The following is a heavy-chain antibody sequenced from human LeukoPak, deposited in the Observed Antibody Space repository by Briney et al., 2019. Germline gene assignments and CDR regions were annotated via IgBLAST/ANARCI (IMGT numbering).Heavy chain of an antibody. V-gene: IGHV3-21*01. CDR2: ISSSSTYI. CDR1: GFSFSNCS. D-gene: IGHD4-17*01. Sequence: GGSLRLSCAASGFSFSNCSMNWVRQAPGKGLEWVSSISSSSTYIYYADSLEGRFTISRDNVRNSLYLQMNSMRDEDTAVYYCARAPGDYYYYYYAMDVWGQGTTVTVSS. J-gene: IGHJ6*02. CDR3: ARAPGDYYYYYYAMDV.